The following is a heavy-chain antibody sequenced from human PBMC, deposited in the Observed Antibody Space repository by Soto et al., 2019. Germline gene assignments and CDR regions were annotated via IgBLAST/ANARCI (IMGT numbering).Heavy chain of an antibody. V-gene: IGHV4-34*01. Sequence: PSETLSLTCAVYGGSFSGYYWSWIRQPPGKGLEWIGEIHHSGSVNYNPSLKSRVTISVDTSKNQFSLELSSVTAADTAVYYCARGGGYGSGSFPLYYYYYGMDVWGQGTTVTVSS. D-gene: IGHD3-10*01. CDR3: ARGGGYGSGSFPLYYYYYGMDV. CDR1: GGSFSGYY. CDR2: IHHSGSV. J-gene: IGHJ6*02.